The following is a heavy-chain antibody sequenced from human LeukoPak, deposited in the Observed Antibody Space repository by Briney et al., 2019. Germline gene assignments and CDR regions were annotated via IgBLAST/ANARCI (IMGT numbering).Heavy chain of an antibody. D-gene: IGHD5-18*01. J-gene: IGHJ4*02. CDR1: GFTFSSYV. V-gene: IGHV3-30-3*01. CDR2: ISYDGSNK. Sequence: GGSLRLSCAASGFTFSSYVMHWVRQAPGKGLEWVGVISYDGSNKHYADSVKDRFTISRDKSKNTLYLQMNSLRAEDTAVYYCAKDHSGGYSYGYDYWGQGTLVTVSS. CDR3: AKDHSGGYSYGYDY.